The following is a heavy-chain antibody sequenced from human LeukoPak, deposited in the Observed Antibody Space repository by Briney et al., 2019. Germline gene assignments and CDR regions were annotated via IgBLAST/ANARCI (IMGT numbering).Heavy chain of an antibody. Sequence: GGSLRLSCAASGFTFSSYAMHWVRQAPGKGLEWVAVISYDGSNKYYADSVKGRFTISRDNSKNTLYLQMNSLRAEDTAVYYCARDFQRPYLDYWGQGTLVTVSS. CDR1: GFTFSSYA. V-gene: IGHV3-30-3*01. J-gene: IGHJ4*02. CDR2: ISYDGSNK. CDR3: ARDFQRPYLDY.